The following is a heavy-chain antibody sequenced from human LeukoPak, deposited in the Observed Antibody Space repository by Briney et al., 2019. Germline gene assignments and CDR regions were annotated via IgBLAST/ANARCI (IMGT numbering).Heavy chain of an antibody. J-gene: IGHJ4*02. V-gene: IGHV3-30*02. D-gene: IGHD5-18*01. CDR2: IRYDGSIK. CDR1: GFTFSSYG. CDR3: AKDKYSPFDY. Sequence: GGSLRLSCAASGFTFSSYGVHWIRQAPGKGLEWVAFIRYDGSIKYYADSVKGRFTISRDNSEDTLYLQMNSLRAEDTAVYYCAKDKYSPFDYWGQGTLVTVSS.